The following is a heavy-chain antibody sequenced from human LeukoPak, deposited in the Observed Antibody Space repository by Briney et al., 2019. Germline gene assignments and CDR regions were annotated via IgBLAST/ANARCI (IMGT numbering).Heavy chain of an antibody. CDR1: GGSISSYY. J-gene: IGHJ5*02. Sequence: KASETLSLTCNVSGGSISSYYWSWIRQPAGKGLEWIGRIYTSGSTNYYPSLKSRVTMSVDTSKNQFSLQLSSVTAADTAVYYCARDGIYSSGWYWFDPWGQGTLVTVSS. V-gene: IGHV4-4*07. D-gene: IGHD6-19*01. CDR3: ARDGIYSSGWYWFDP. CDR2: IYTSGST.